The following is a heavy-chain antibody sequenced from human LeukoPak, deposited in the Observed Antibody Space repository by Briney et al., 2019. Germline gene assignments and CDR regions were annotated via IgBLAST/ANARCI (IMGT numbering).Heavy chain of an antibody. CDR3: ARRGYHDSSGYDY. Sequence: GGSLRLSCAASGFTFSSYAMNWVRQGPGKGLECVSSISGSSSDIYYADSVKGRFTISRDNAKNSVFLQINNLRAEDTAIYYCARRGYHDSSGYDYWGQGTLVTVSS. CDR2: ISGSSSDI. J-gene: IGHJ4*02. V-gene: IGHV3-21*06. D-gene: IGHD3-22*01. CDR1: GFTFSSYA.